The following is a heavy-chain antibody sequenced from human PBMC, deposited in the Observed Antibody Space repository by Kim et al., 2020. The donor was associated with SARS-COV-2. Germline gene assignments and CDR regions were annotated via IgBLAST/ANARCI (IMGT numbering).Heavy chain of an antibody. V-gene: IGHV3-53*01. CDR2: ST. D-gene: IGHD2-21*02. CDR3: ARDYGGNSG. J-gene: IGHJ4*02. Sequence: STYDADYVKGRFTISRYNSKSTLYLQMSSLRAEHTAVYYCARDYGGNSGWGQGTLVTVSS.